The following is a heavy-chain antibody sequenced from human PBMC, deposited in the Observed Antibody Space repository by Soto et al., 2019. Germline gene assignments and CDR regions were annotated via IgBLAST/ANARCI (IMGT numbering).Heavy chain of an antibody. CDR2: ISASGGST. J-gene: IGHJ4*02. D-gene: IGHD6-6*01. Sequence: EVQLLESGGGLVQPGGSLRLSCAASGFTFSSYAMSWVRQAPGKGLEWVSAISASGGSTYYADSVKGRFTISRDNSKNTLYLQMNSLRAEDTAVYYCAKDRSSSRELTTWGQGTLVTVSS. V-gene: IGHV3-23*01. CDR3: AKDRSSSRELTT. CDR1: GFTFSSYA.